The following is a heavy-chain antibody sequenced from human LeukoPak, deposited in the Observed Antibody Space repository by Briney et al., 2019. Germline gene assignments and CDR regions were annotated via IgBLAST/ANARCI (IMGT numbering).Heavy chain of an antibody. V-gene: IGHV5-51*01. CDR2: IYPGYSDT. Sequence: GESLKISWKGSGYSFTSYWIGWVRQMPGNGLEWMGIIYPGYSDTRNSPSFQGQVTISAERSISTAYLQWSSLKASDTAMYYCARREGSMVRGVTHDAFDIWGQGTMVTVSS. CDR3: ARREGSMVRGVTHDAFDI. J-gene: IGHJ3*02. CDR1: GYSFTSYW. D-gene: IGHD3-10*01.